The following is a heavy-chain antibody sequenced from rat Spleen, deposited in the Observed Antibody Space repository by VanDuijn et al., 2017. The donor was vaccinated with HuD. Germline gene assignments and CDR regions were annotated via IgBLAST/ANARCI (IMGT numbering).Heavy chain of an antibody. J-gene: IGHJ2*01. CDR2: ISYEGTAT. CDR3: ARHDDY. V-gene: IGHV5-25*01. Sequence: EVQLVESGGGLVQPGRSMKLSCAASGLSFSNYDMAWVRQAPTKGLEWVASISYEGTATYYRDSVKGRFTLSRDNAKSTLYLQMDSLRSEDTATYYCARHDDYWGQGVMVTVSS. CDR1: GLSFSNYD.